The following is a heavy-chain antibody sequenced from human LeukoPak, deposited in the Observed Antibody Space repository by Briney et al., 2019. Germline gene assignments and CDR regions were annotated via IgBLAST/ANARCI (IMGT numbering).Heavy chain of an antibody. CDR2: ISYDGSNK. Sequence: PGRSLRLSCAASGFTFSSYGMHWVRQAPGKGLEWVAVISYDGSNKYYADSVKGRFTISRDNSKNTLYLQMNSLRAEDTAVYYCAKDGRMMTTSYFDYWGQGTLATVSS. J-gene: IGHJ4*02. CDR1: GFTFSSYG. V-gene: IGHV3-30*18. D-gene: IGHD4-11*01. CDR3: AKDGRMMTTSYFDY.